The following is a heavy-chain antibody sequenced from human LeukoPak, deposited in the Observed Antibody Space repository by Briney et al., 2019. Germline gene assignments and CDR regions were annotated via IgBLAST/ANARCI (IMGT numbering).Heavy chain of an antibody. Sequence: PSQTLSLTCTVSGGSVSSGSYYWNWIRQTAGKGLEWIGRVYTSGSAKYNPSLKSRVTISVDTSKNQFSLKLSSVTAADTAVYYCARGKEWLRVTDYWGQGTLVTVSS. CDR2: VYTSGSA. CDR1: GGSVSSGSYY. V-gene: IGHV4-61*02. J-gene: IGHJ4*02. CDR3: ARGKEWLRVTDY. D-gene: IGHD5-12*01.